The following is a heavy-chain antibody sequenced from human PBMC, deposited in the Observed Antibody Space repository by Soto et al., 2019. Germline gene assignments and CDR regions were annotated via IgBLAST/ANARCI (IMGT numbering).Heavy chain of an antibody. CDR2: ISSSSSSTI. J-gene: IGHJ4*02. CDR1: GFTFSSYS. Sequence: GGSLRLSCAASGFTFSSYSMNWVRQAPGKGLEWVSYISSSSSSTIYYADSVKGRFTISRDNAKNSLYLQMNSLRDEDTAVYYCARDHYYGGNSDYWGQGTLVTVSS. V-gene: IGHV3-48*02. D-gene: IGHD4-17*01. CDR3: ARDHYYGGNSDY.